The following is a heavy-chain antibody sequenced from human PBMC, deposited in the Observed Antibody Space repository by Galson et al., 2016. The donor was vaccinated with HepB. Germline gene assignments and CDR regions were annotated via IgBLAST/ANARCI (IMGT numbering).Heavy chain of an antibody. CDR3: ARANYNLLTGYYSGLDH. J-gene: IGHJ4*02. Sequence: SVKVSCKASDNTFSKDYIHWARQAPGQGLQWLGIVHPSGAYTTYAQRFDGRVTMTRDTATNTVYMELRALTSKDTAVYYCARANYNLLTGYYSGLDHWGQGTLVTVSS. CDR2: VHPSGAYT. D-gene: IGHD3-9*01. V-gene: IGHV1-46*01. CDR1: DNTFSKDY.